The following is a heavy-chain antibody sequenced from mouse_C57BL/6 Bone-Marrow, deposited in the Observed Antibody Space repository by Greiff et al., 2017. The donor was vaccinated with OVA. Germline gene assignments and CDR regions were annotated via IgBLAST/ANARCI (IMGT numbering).Heavy chain of an antibody. CDR1: GYTFTSYW. V-gene: IGHV1-52*01. CDR2: IDPSDSET. Sequence: VQLQQPGAELVRPGSSVKLSCKASGYTFTSYWMHWVKQRPIQGLEWIGNIDPSDSETHYNQKFKDKATLTVDKSSSTAYMQLSSLTSEDSAVYYCARGEDYYDYDGSYFDYWGQGTTLTVSS. J-gene: IGHJ2*01. CDR3: ARGEDYYDYDGSYFDY. D-gene: IGHD2-4*01.